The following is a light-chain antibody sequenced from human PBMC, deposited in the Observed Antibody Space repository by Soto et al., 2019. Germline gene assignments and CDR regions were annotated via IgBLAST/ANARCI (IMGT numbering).Light chain of an antibody. J-gene: IGKJ2*01. V-gene: IGKV3-15*01. CDR2: GAS. CDR1: QSVSSN. Sequence: EIVMTQPPATLSVSPGERATLSCRASQSVSSNLAWYQQKPGQAPRLLIYGASTSATGIPARFSGSGSGTEFTLTISSLQSEDFAVYYCQQYNNWPPHTFGQGTKLEIK. CDR3: QQYNNWPPHT.